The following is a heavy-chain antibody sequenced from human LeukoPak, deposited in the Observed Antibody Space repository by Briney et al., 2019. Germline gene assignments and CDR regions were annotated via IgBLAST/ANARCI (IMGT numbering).Heavy chain of an antibody. CDR1: GYTFTGYY. J-gene: IGHJ5*02. Sequence: ASVKVSCKGSGYTFTGYYMHWVRQAPGQGLEWLGRINPNSCVPNYAQKFQGRVTMTRDTAISTAYMQLSSLRSGDTAVYYCAREVGYSSSYYGRFDPWGQGTLVTVSS. CDR3: AREVGYSSSYYGRFDP. V-gene: IGHV1-2*06. CDR2: INPNSCVP. D-gene: IGHD6-13*01.